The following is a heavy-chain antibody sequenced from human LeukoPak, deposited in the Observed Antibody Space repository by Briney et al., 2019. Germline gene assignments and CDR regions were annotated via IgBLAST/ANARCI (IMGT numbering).Heavy chain of an antibody. V-gene: IGHV3-20*01. Sequence: PGGSLRLSCAASGFTFDDYGMSWVRQAPGKGLEWVSGINWNGGSTGYVESVKGRFPISRDNAKNSLNLQMNSLRAEDTALYHCAREGMVQWLRLGDYFDYWGQGTLVTVS. CDR2: INWNGGST. J-gene: IGHJ4*02. CDR3: AREGMVQWLRLGDYFDY. D-gene: IGHD5-12*01. CDR1: GFTFDDYG.